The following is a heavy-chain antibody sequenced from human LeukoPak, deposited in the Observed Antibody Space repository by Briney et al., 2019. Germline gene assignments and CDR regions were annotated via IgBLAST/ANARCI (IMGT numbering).Heavy chain of an antibody. CDR2: ISGDGSRT. Sequence: GGSLRLSCAASGFTFDDYAMHWVRRAPGKGLEWVSLISGDGSRTYYAVSVKGRFTISRDNSKNSLYLQMNSLRTEDTAFYYCAKVRPTRFVESSGWLELGYWGQGTLVTVSS. CDR1: GFTFDDYA. V-gene: IGHV3-43*02. CDR3: AKVRPTRFVESSGWLELGY. D-gene: IGHD6-19*01. J-gene: IGHJ4*02.